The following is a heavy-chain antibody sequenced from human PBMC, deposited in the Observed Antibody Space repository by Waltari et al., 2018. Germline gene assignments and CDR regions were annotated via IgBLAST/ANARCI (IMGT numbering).Heavy chain of an antibody. D-gene: IGHD1-26*01. CDR3: ARAWISLILGATSAFDI. V-gene: IGHV4-34*01. Sequence: QVQLQQWGAGLLKPSETLSLTCAVYGGSFSGYYWSWIRQPPGKGLEWMGEINHRGSTNYNPSLNSLFTISVDPSKNQFSLKLSSVTAADTAVYYCARAWISLILGATSAFDIWGQGTMVTVS. CDR1: GGSFSGYY. CDR2: INHRGST. J-gene: IGHJ3*02.